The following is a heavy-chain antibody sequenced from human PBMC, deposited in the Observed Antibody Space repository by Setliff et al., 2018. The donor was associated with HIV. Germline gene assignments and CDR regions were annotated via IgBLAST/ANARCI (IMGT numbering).Heavy chain of an antibody. V-gene: IGHV1-69*13. Sequence: ASVKVSCKPSGYTSTSYGINWVRQAPGQGLEWMGGIILLFGTPNYAQKFQGRVTITADESTSTAYMELSSLRSEDTAVYYCARDLYYYDSSGYYPGNYYGMDVWGQGTLVTVSS. CDR3: ARDLYYYDSSGYYPGNYYGMDV. D-gene: IGHD3-22*01. J-gene: IGHJ6*02. CDR1: GYTSTSYG. CDR2: IILLFGTP.